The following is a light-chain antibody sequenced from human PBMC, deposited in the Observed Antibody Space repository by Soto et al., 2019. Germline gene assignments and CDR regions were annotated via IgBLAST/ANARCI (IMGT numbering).Light chain of an antibody. CDR3: QQYNSYPPT. V-gene: IGKV1-5*03. J-gene: IGKJ4*01. CDR2: KAS. CDR1: QSISSW. Sequence: DIQMTQSPSTLSASVGDRVTITCRASQSISSWLAWYQQKPGKAPKLLIYKASSLESVVPSRFSGSGSGTEFTLTIRSLQPDDFATYYCQQYNSYPPTFGGGTKVEIK.